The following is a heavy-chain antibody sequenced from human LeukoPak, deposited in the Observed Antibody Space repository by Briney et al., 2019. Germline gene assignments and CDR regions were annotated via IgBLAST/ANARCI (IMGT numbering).Heavy chain of an antibody. V-gene: IGHV1-46*01. J-gene: IGHJ6*02. CDR3: ARADYSNDVYYGMDV. Sequence: ASVKVSCKASGYTFTSYYMHWVRQAPGQGLEWMGIINPSGGSTSYAQKFQGRVTMTRDTSTSTVYMELSSLRSEDTAVYYCARADYSNDVYYGMDVWGQGTTVTVSS. CDR2: INPSGGST. CDR1: GYTFTSYY. D-gene: IGHD4-11*01.